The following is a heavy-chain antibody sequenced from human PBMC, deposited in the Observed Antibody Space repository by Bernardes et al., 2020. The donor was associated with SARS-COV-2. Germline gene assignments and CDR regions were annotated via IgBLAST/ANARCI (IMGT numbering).Heavy chain of an antibody. CDR1: GYTFTSYG. J-gene: IGHJ4*02. V-gene: IGHV1-18*01. CDR2: INAYNGNT. CDR3: ALCSGGSCYSGNFDY. D-gene: IGHD2-15*01. Sequence: ASVKVSCKASGYTFTSYGISWVRQAPGQGLEWMGWINAYNGNTNYAQKLQGRVTMTTDTSTSTAYMELRSLRSDDTAVYYCALCSGGSCYSGNFDYWGQGTLVTVSS.